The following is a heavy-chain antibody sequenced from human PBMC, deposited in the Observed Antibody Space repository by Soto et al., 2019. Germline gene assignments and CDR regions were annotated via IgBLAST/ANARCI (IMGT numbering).Heavy chain of an antibody. J-gene: IGHJ4*02. V-gene: IGHV3-43*01. D-gene: IGHD3-10*01. CDR3: AKGRGYASASYIGY. CDR1: GFTFGDYT. Sequence: HPVGSLRLSCAASGFTFGDYTMHWVRQAPGKGLEWVSLISWGGGSTYYADSVKGRFTVSRDNSKNSLYLQMNSLRTEDTALYYCAKGRGYASASYIGYWGQGTLVTVSS. CDR2: ISWGGGST.